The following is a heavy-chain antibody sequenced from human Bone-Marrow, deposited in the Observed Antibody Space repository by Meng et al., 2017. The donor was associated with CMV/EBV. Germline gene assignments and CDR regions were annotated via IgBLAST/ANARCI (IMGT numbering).Heavy chain of an antibody. J-gene: IGHJ6*02. V-gene: IGHV3-21*01. CDR3: ARVNRGYDWASYYYYGMDV. CDR2: ISSSSSYI. CDR1: GFTFSSYS. Sequence: GESLKISCAASGFTFSSYSMNWVRQAPGKGLEWVSSISSSSSYIYYADSVKGRFTISRDNAKNSLYLQMNSLRAEDTAVDYCARVNRGYDWASYYYYGMDVWGQGTTVTVSS. D-gene: IGHD5-12*01.